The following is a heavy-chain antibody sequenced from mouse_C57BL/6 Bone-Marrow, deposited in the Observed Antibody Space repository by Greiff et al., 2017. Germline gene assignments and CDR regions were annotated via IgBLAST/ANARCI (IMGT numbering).Heavy chain of an antibody. V-gene: IGHV1-4*01. J-gene: IGHJ1*03. CDR1: GYTFTSYT. Sequence: QVQLQQSGAELARPGASVKMSCKASGYTFTSYTMHWVKQRPGQGLEWIGYINPSSGYTKYNQKFKDKATLTADKSSSTAYMQLSSLTSEDSAVYYCARNDVLYWYFDVWGTGTTVTVSS. D-gene: IGHD2-12*01. CDR3: ARNDVLYWYFDV. CDR2: INPSSGYT.